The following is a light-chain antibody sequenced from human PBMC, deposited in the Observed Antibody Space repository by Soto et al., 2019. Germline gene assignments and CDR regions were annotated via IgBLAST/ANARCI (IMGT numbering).Light chain of an antibody. CDR2: DVS. CDR3: SSYAGSYTVV. J-gene: IGLJ2*01. Sequence: QSVLTQPRSVSGSPGQSVTISCTGTNSDVGGYNYVSWYQQHPGKAPKLMIYDVSKRPSGVPDRFSGSKSGNTASLTISGLQAEDEADYYCSSYAGSYTVVFGGGTKLTVL. V-gene: IGLV2-11*01. CDR1: NSDVGGYNY.